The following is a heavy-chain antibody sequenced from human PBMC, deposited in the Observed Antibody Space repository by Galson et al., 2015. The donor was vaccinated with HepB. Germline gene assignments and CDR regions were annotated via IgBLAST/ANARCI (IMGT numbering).Heavy chain of an antibody. CDR1: GFTFSSQA. Sequence: SLRLSCAASGFTFSSQAIHWVRQAPGKGLEWVAVISSAGSNEYYADSVKGRFTISRDNSKNTLYLQMNSLRPEDTAEYSCARESFGVVNLDYWGQGTLVTVSS. J-gene: IGHJ4*02. V-gene: IGHV3-30-3*01. CDR2: ISSAGSNE. CDR3: ARESFGVVNLDY. D-gene: IGHD3-3*01.